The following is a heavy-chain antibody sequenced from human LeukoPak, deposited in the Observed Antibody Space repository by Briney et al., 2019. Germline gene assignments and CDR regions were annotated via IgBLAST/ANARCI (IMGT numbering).Heavy chain of an antibody. CDR2: ISGSGGST. CDR3: VKPSFSYDSSGYYRLFFDY. V-gene: IGHV3-23*01. J-gene: IGHJ4*02. Sequence: PGVSVRLSCAASAFTFRSYAMSWVRQAGGKGREWVSAISGSGGSTYYADSVKGRFTIYRDNSKNTLYLQMSSLRAKGTAVYYCVKPSFSYDSSGYYRLFFDYWGPGTLVTVSS. D-gene: IGHD3-22*01. CDR1: AFTFRSYA.